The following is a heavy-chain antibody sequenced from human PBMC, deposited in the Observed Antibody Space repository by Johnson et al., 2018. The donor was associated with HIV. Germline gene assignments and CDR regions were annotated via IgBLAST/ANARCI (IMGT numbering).Heavy chain of an antibody. J-gene: IGHJ3*01. V-gene: IGHV3-30-3*01. CDR3: ARGQFYPYYNFWSGYVDPLDV. CDR2: RSYEGSNK. CDR1: GFTFSSYA. Sequence: QVQLVESGGGVVQPGRSLRLSCAASGFTFSSYAIHWVRQAPGKGLEWVAVRSYEGSNKYYEDSVKGRFNISRDKSKNTLYLQMNSLRADETAVVYWARGQFYPYYNFWSGYVDPLDVWGQGTMVTVSS. D-gene: IGHD3-3*01.